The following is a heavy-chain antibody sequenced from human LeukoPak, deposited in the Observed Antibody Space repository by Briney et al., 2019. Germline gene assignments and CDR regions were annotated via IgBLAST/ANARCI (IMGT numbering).Heavy chain of an antibody. Sequence: TSETLSLTCTVSGGSISSYYWSWIRQPPGKGLEWIGYIYYSGSTNYNPSLKSRVTISVDTSKNQFSLKLSSVTAADTAVYYCARSSGWYDLFDYWGQGTLVTVSS. V-gene: IGHV4-59*08. J-gene: IGHJ4*02. CDR1: GGSISSYY. CDR2: IYYSGST. D-gene: IGHD6-19*01. CDR3: ARSSGWYDLFDY.